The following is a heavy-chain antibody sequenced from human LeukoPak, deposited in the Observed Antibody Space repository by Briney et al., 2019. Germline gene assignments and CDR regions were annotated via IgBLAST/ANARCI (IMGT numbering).Heavy chain of an antibody. V-gene: IGHV1-69*05. CDR1: GGTFSSYA. D-gene: IGHD3-16*02. Sequence: AASVKVSXKASGGTFSSYAISWVRQAPGQGLEWMGGIIPIFGTANYAQKFQGRVTITTDESTSTAYMELSSLRSEDTAVYYCARSSYYDYVWGSYRFDYWGQGTLVTVSS. CDR3: ARSSYYDYVWGSYRFDY. J-gene: IGHJ4*02. CDR2: IIPIFGTA.